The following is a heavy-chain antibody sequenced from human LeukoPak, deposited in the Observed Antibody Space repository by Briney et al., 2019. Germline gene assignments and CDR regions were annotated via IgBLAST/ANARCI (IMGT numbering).Heavy chain of an antibody. CDR3: AKDRYSSGWYSDFDY. J-gene: IGHJ4*02. D-gene: IGHD6-19*01. Sequence: GGSLRLSCAASGFTFSSYGMHWVREAPGKGLEWGAVIWYDGSNKFYADSVKGRFTISRDNSKNTVYLQMNSLRAEDTAVYYCAKDRYSSGWYSDFDYWGQGTLVTVSS. CDR2: IWYDGSNK. V-gene: IGHV3-30*02. CDR1: GFTFSSYG.